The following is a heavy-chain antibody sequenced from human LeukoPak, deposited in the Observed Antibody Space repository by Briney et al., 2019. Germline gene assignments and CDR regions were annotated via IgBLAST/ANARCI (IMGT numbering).Heavy chain of an antibody. CDR2: INPSSGGT. CDR1: GYTFIGYY. D-gene: IGHD4-23*01. Sequence: GASVKVSCKASGYTFIGYYIHWVRQAPGQGLEWMGWINPSSGGTNYAQKFQGRVTMTRDTSISTVYMELSRLRSDDTAVYYCARGGYGGNVIRDYMDVWGKGTTVTVSS. J-gene: IGHJ6*03. CDR3: ARGGYGGNVIRDYMDV. V-gene: IGHV1-2*02.